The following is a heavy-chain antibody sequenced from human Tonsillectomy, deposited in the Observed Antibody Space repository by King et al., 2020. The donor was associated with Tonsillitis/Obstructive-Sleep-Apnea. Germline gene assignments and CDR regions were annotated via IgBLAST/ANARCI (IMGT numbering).Heavy chain of an antibody. CDR2: SRPNNGDT. Sequence: QLVQSGAEVKKPGASVKVSCKALGYTLTSYDITWVRQAPGQGLEWMGWSRPNNGDTNYAQKLQGRVTMTSDTSTNTAYMERRSLRSDDTAVYYCARDYYDSSGYYHGYFQHWGQGTLVTVSS. CDR3: ARDYYDSSGYYHGYFQH. CDR1: GYTLTSYD. V-gene: IGHV1-18*01. D-gene: IGHD3-22*01. J-gene: IGHJ1*01.